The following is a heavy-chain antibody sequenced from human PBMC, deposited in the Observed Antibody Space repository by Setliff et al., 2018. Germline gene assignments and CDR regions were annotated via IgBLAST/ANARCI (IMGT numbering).Heavy chain of an antibody. CDR3: ARAPLESGYNYGQGHYFDY. CDR2: IIPNFGTT. Sequence: SVKVSCKASGGTFRSYGISWVRQAPGQGLEWMGGIIPNFGTTSYAQKFQGRVTITTDESTNTAYMELSSLRSDDTAVFYCARAPLESGYNYGQGHYFDYWGQGTLVTSPQ. D-gene: IGHD5-18*01. CDR1: GGTFRSYG. J-gene: IGHJ4*02. V-gene: IGHV1-69*05.